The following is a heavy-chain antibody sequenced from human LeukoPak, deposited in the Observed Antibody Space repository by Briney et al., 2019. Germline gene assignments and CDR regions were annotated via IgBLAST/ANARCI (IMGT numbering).Heavy chain of an antibody. V-gene: IGHV3-7*01. CDR3: ARDVELF. Sequence: PGGALRLSCAASGFTFSRYWMSWVRQAPGKGLEWVANIKQDGSERYYVDSVKGRLTISRDNAKNSLYLQMNSLRAEDTAVYYCARDVELFWGQGTLDTVSS. CDR1: GFTFSRYW. D-gene: IGHD1-7*01. J-gene: IGHJ4*02. CDR2: IKQDGSER.